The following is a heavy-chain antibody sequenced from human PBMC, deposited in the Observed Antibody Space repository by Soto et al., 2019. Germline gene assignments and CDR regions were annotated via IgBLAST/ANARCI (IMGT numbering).Heavy chain of an antibody. D-gene: IGHD5-12*01. CDR2: MNPNSGNT. Sequence: GASVKVSCKASGYTFTSYDINWVRQATGQGLEWMGWMNPNSGNTGYAQKFQGRVTMTRNTSISTAYMELSSLRSEDTAVYYCVLFSGYDTLDDAFDIWGQGTMVTVSS. J-gene: IGHJ3*02. V-gene: IGHV1-8*01. CDR1: GYTFTSYD. CDR3: VLFSGYDTLDDAFDI.